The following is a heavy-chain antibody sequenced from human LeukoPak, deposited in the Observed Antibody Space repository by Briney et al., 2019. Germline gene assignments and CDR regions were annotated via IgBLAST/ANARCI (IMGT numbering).Heavy chain of an antibody. V-gene: IGHV3-23*01. CDR1: GFTFSNYA. CDR2: ISGSGGST. D-gene: IGHD2-15*01. J-gene: IGHJ4*02. Sequence: GGSLRLSCAASGFTFSNYAMSWVRQAPGKGLEWVSAISGSGGSTYYADSVKGRFTISRDNSKNTLYLQMNNLRAEDTAVYYCAKDRESNSAPLLFDYWGQGTLVTVSS. CDR3: AKDRESNSAPLLFDY.